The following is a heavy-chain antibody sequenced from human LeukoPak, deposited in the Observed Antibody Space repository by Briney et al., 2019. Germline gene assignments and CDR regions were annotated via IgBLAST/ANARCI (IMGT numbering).Heavy chain of an antibody. CDR2: IYSGGST. CDR1: GFTVRSNY. CDR3: ARDDTSGGYYEFGY. D-gene: IGHD6-19*01. V-gene: IGHV3-53*01. J-gene: IGHJ4*02. Sequence: GGSLRLSCAASGFTVRSNYMSWVRQAPGKGLEWVSVIYSGGSTYYANSVKGRFTISRDISQNMVYLQVNSLRDDDTAVYYCARDDTSGGYYEFGYWGQGALLIVSS.